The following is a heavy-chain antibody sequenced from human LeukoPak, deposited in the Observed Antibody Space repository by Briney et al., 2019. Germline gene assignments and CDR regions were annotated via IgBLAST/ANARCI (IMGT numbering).Heavy chain of an antibody. Sequence: SETLSLTCTVSGGSISSYYWSWIRQPPGKGLEWIGYIYYSGSTNYNPSLESRVTISVDTSKNQFSLKLSSVTAADTAVYYCARFCSGGSCYSLVENWFDPWGQGTLVTVSS. CDR1: GGSISSYY. CDR2: IYYSGST. V-gene: IGHV4-59*01. J-gene: IGHJ5*02. D-gene: IGHD2-15*01. CDR3: ARFCSGGSCYSLVENWFDP.